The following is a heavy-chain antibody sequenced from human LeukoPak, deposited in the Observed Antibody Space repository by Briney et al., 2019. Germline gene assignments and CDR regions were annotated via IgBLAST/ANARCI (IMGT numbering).Heavy chain of an antibody. D-gene: IGHD2-2*01. CDR1: GGSFSGYY. V-gene: IGHV4-34*01. Sequence: PSETLSLTCAVYGGSFSGYYWSWIRQPPGKGLEWIGEINHSGSTNYNPSLKSRVTISVDTSKNQFSLKLTSVTAADTAVYYCARRPLYNSTSCRRFDYWAREPWSPSPQ. CDR2: INHSGST. J-gene: IGHJ4*02. CDR3: ARRPLYNSTSCRRFDY.